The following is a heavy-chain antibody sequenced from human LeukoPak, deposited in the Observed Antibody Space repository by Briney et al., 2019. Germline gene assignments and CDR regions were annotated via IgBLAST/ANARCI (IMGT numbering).Heavy chain of an antibody. D-gene: IGHD2-2*01. CDR1: GYTFTSYG. CDR2: ISAYNGNT. Sequence: GASVKVSCKASGYTFTSYGISWVRQAPGQGLEWMGWISAYNGNTNYAQKLQGRVTMTTDTSTSTAYMELRSLRSDDTAVYYCASSVVPAANDAFDIWGQGTMVTVSS. V-gene: IGHV1-18*01. J-gene: IGHJ3*02. CDR3: ASSVVPAANDAFDI.